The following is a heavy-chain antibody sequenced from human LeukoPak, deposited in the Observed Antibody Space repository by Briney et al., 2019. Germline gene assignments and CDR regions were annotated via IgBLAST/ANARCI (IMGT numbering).Heavy chain of an antibody. CDR3: ARRNTADASIDF. V-gene: IGHV4-59*08. Sequence: SETLSLTCTVSGGSMSGHWWSWIRQSPGKGLEWIGDIFYSGGTNNNSPLKSRLTMSLDTSKNQFSLKLSSVTAADTAMYYCARRNTADASIDFWGQGILVIASP. CDR2: IFYSGGT. D-gene: IGHD2/OR15-2a*01. J-gene: IGHJ4*02. CDR1: GGSMSGHW.